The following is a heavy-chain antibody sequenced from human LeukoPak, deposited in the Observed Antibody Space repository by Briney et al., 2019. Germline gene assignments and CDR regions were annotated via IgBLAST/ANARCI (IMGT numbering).Heavy chain of an antibody. CDR2: INIDGSST. D-gene: IGHD3-10*01. J-gene: IGHJ4*02. Sequence: HPGGSLRLSCAASGFTFSSYWMHWVRQAPGKGLVGVSRINIDGSSTSYADSVKGRFAISRDNAKNTLYLQMNSLRAEDTAVYYCARGGDSGSYCNYWGQGTLVTVSS. CDR3: ARGGDSGSYCNY. V-gene: IGHV3-74*01. CDR1: GFTFSSYW.